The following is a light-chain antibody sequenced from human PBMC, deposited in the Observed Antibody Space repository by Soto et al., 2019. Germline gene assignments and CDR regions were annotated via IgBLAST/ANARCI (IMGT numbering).Light chain of an antibody. V-gene: IGKV1-5*01. CDR3: QQSFSYST. J-gene: IGKJ4*02. CDR2: DAS. CDR1: HSVSNY. Sequence: DIQMTQSPSTLSASVGDRVTITCRASHSVSNYLAWYQLKPGKLPKLLICDASSLEAGVPSRFSGSGFGTEFTFSISSLQPDDFATYYLQQSFSYSTFGGGTKLEIK.